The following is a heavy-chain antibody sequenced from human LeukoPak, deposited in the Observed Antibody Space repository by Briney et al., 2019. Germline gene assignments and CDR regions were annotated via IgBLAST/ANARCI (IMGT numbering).Heavy chain of an antibody. CDR2: ISSNSSYI. D-gene: IGHD3-22*01. V-gene: IGHV3-21*04. Sequence: GGSLRLSCAASVFTFSSYSMNWVRQAPGKGLGWVSSISSNSSYIYYAASVKGRFTISRDNAKTSLYLQMNSLRAEDTAVYYCAKGIGTVIVDYDAFDIWGEGTMVTVSS. J-gene: IGHJ3*02. CDR1: VFTFSSYS. CDR3: AKGIGTVIVDYDAFDI.